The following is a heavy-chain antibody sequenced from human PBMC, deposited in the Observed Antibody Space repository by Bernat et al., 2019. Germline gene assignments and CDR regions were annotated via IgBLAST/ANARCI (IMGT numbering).Heavy chain of an antibody. CDR1: GGSFSGYY. J-gene: IGHJ4*02. V-gene: IGHV4-34*01. CDR2: INHEGVT. Sequence: QVQLQQWGAGLLKPSETLSLTCAVYGGSFSGYYWGWIRQSPGKGLAWIGEINHEGVTNYNPSLKSPATISVDTSKNQFSLKLTSMTAADTTVYYCARAPLYCNTGGTGSCYSGWFDYWGQGSLVTVSS. D-gene: IGHD2-8*01. CDR3: ARAPLYCNTGGTGSCYSGWFDY.